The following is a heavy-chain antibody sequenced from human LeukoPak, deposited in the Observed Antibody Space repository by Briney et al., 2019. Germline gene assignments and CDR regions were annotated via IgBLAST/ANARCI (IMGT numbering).Heavy chain of an antibody. Sequence: SETLSLTCAVYGGSFSGYYWSWIRQPPGKGLEWIGEINHSGSTNYNPSLKSRVTISVDTSKNQFSLKLSSVAAADTAVNYCARGRGRIAAAGTGYFQHWGQGTLVTVSS. D-gene: IGHD6-13*01. J-gene: IGHJ1*01. CDR2: INHSGST. CDR3: ARGRGRIAAAGTGYFQH. CDR1: GGSFSGYY. V-gene: IGHV4-34*01.